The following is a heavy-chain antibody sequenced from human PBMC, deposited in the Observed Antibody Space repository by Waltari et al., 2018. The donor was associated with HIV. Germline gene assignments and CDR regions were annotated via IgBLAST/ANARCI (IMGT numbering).Heavy chain of an antibody. Sequence: AESGGRLIQPGGSLGLSCTASHFSFSGKHVTWLRQAPGGALECVAVIYPDDTTHYTDSVSGRFTISRAKSRTTILLLMSGLFVDDTATYFCATGVRYYGPWGQGTRVTVSS. CDR2: IYPDDTT. J-gene: IGHJ5*02. V-gene: IGHV3-53*01. CDR1: HFSFSGKH. D-gene: IGHD3-10*01. CDR3: ATGVRYYGP.